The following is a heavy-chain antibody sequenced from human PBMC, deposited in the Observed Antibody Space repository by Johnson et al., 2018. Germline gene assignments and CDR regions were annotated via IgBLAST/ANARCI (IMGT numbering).Heavy chain of an antibody. CDR1: GFTFSSYG. CDR3: ASSGTTVGPNYFYYGMDV. J-gene: IGHJ6*02. Sequence: VQLVQSGGGVVQPGRSLRLSCAASGFTFSSYGMHWVRQAPGKGLEWVSAISGSGGSTYYADSVKGRFTISRDNSKNTLYLQMNSLRAEDTAVYYCASSGTTVGPNYFYYGMDVWGQGTTVTVSS. CDR2: ISGSGGST. V-gene: IGHV3-23*04. D-gene: IGHD4-11*01.